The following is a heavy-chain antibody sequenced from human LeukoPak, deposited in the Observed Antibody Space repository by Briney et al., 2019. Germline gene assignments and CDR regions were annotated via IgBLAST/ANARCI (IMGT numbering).Heavy chain of an antibody. Sequence: GASVKVSCKASGYTFTSYGISWVRQAPGQGLEWMGWISAYNGNTNYAQKLQGRVTMTTDTSTSTAYMELSSLRSEDTAVYYCARERAQEGELVMYQLLPDYWGQGTLVTVSS. V-gene: IGHV1-18*01. CDR2: ISAYNGNT. CDR3: ARERAQEGELVMYQLLPDY. D-gene: IGHD2-2*01. J-gene: IGHJ4*02. CDR1: GYTFTSYG.